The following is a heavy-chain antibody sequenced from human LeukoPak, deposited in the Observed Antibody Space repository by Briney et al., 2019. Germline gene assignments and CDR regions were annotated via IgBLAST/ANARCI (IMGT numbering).Heavy chain of an antibody. Sequence: GEPLKISCKGSGYSFTSYWIGWVRQMPGKGLEWMGIIYPGDSDTRYSPSFQGQVTISADKSISTAYLQWSSLKASDTAMYYCARSWGDSSGWYDAFDIWGQGTMVTVSS. CDR3: ARSWGDSSGWYDAFDI. CDR1: GYSFTSYW. D-gene: IGHD6-19*01. V-gene: IGHV5-51*01. CDR2: IYPGDSDT. J-gene: IGHJ3*02.